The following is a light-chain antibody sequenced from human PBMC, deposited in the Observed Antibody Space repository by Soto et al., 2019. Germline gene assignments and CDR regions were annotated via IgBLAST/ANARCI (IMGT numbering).Light chain of an antibody. J-gene: IGLJ1*01. Sequence: QSVLTQPASVSGSPGQSITISCTGTSSDVGGYNYVSWYQQHPGKAPKFMIYDVSNRPSGVSNRFSGSKSGNTASLTISGLQAEDEADNYCSSNTTSNPRQIVVGTGTNVTVL. V-gene: IGLV2-14*01. CDR1: SSDVGGYNY. CDR2: DVS. CDR3: SSNTTSNPRQIV.